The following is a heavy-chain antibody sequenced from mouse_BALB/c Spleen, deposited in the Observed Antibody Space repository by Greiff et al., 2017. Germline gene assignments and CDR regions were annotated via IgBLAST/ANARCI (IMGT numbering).Heavy chain of an antibody. Sequence: QVQLQQSGAELVRPGSSVKISCKASGYAFSSYWMNWVKQRPGQGLEWIGQIYPGDGDTNYNGKFKGKATLTADKSSSTAYMQLSSLTSEDSAVYYCARYNYVYAMDYWGQGTSVTVSS. J-gene: IGHJ4*01. D-gene: IGHD1-1*01. CDR3: ARYNYVYAMDY. V-gene: IGHV1-80*01. CDR2: IYPGDGDT. CDR1: GYAFSSYW.